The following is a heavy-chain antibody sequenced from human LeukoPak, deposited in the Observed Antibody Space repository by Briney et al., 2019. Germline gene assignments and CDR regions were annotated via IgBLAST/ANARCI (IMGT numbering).Heavy chain of an antibody. V-gene: IGHV4-34*01. CDR1: GGSFSGYY. D-gene: IGHD6-13*01. J-gene: IGHJ1*01. Sequence: SETLSLTCAVYGGSFSGYYWSWIRQPPGKGLEWIGEINHSGSTNYNPSLKSRVTISVDTSKNQFSLKLSSVTAADTAVYYCARGRAAARRPGYQIGSQHWGQGTLVTVSS. CDR2: INHSGST. CDR3: ARGRAAARRPGYQIGSQH.